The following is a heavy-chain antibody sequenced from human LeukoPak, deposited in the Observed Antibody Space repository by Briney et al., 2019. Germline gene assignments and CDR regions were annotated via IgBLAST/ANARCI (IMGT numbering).Heavy chain of an antibody. CDR1: GFTFSSYG. Sequence: GGSLRLSCAASGFTFSSYGMSWVRQAPGKGLEWVSAISGSGGSTYYADSVKGRFTISRDNSKNTLYLQMNSLRAEDTAVYYCARDRQNYYDSSGTEWGQGTLVTVSS. CDR3: ARDRQNYYDSSGTE. D-gene: IGHD3-22*01. CDR2: ISGSGGST. J-gene: IGHJ4*02. V-gene: IGHV3-23*01.